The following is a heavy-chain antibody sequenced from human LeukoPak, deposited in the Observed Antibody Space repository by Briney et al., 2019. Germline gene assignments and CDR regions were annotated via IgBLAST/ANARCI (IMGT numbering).Heavy chain of an antibody. V-gene: IGHV1-18*01. CDR3: ARDRGEQWLVPEELFDY. Sequence: GASVKVSCTASGYTFTSYGISWVRQAPGQGLEWMGWISAYNGNTNYAQKLQGRVTMTTDTSTSTAYMELRSLRSDDTAVYYCARDRGEQWLVPEELFDYWGQGTLVTVSS. D-gene: IGHD6-19*01. J-gene: IGHJ4*02. CDR2: ISAYNGNT. CDR1: GYTFTSYG.